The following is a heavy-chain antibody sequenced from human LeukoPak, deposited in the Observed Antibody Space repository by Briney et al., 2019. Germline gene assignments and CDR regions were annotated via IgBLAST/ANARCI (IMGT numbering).Heavy chain of an antibody. J-gene: IGHJ4*02. CDR3: ARDSYSSGWYAHFDY. CDR2: ISYDGSNK. D-gene: IGHD6-19*01. Sequence: GGSLRLSCAASGFTFSSYAMHGVRQAPGKGLEWVAVISYDGSNKYYADSVKGRFTISRDNSKNTLYLQMNSLRAEDTAVYYCARDSYSSGWYAHFDYWGQGTLVTVSS. V-gene: IGHV3-30*04. CDR1: GFTFSSYA.